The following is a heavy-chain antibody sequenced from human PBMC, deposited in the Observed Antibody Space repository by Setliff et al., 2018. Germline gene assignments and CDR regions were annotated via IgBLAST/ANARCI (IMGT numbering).Heavy chain of an antibody. CDR1: GGSISGYY. Sequence: PSETLSLTCSVSGGSISGYYWSWLRQPPGKGLEWIGYIYNNGRTNYHPALKRRVTMSVDTSKNQFSLQVTSVTATDTAVYYCARHEFVGGYYGSVTYRHFDYWGQGILVTVSS. D-gene: IGHD3-10*01. CDR2: IYNNGRT. V-gene: IGHV4-59*08. CDR3: ARHEFVGGYYGSVTYRHFDY. J-gene: IGHJ4*02.